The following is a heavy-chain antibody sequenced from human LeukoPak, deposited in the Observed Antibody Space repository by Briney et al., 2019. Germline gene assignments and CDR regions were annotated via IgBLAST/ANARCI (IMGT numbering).Heavy chain of an antibody. CDR2: ISDSGST. D-gene: IGHD4-11*01. CDR1: GGSFSGYY. Sequence: PSETLSLTCTVYGGSFSGYYWSWLRQPPGKGLEWIGEISDSGSTNYNPSLTSRVTISVDTSKNQFSLNLSSVTATDTAVYYCSSYGNYQFYFNYWGQGTLVTVSS. J-gene: IGHJ4*02. CDR3: SSYGNYQFYFNY. V-gene: IGHV4-34*01.